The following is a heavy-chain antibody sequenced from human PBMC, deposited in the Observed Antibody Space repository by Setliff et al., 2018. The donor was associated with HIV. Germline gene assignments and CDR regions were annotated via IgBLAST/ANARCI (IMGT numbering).Heavy chain of an antibody. Sequence: SETLSLTCTVSGGPIRSSTYYWGWIRQPPGKGLEWIATIYHSGSTYYNPSLKSRVTVSVDTSKNQFSLKLSSVTAADTAVYYCAREGSSTSPIPLWGQGILVTVSS. J-gene: IGHJ4*02. CDR2: IYHSGST. D-gene: IGHD2-2*01. CDR3: AREGSSTSPIPL. CDR1: GGPIRSSTYY. V-gene: IGHV4-39*02.